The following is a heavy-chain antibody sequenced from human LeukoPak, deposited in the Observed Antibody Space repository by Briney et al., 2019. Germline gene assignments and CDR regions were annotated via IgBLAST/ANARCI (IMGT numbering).Heavy chain of an antibody. CDR1: GFTFGDYA. V-gene: IGHV3-48*03. CDR3: ARASPQKLGYFDY. J-gene: IGHJ4*02. Sequence: GRSLRLSCTTSGFTFGDYAMSWVRQAPGKGPEWVSYISGSGGTTYYADSVQGRFTISRDNTKNSLYLQMNSLRAEDTAVYYCARASPQKLGYFDYWGQGTLVTVSS. CDR2: ISGSGGTT. D-gene: IGHD3-16*01.